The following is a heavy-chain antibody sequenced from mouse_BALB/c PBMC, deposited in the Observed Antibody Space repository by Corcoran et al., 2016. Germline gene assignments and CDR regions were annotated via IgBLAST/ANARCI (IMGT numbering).Heavy chain of an antibody. CDR3: ARGYDGYYYDMDY. Sequence: QIQLVQSGPELKKPGETVKISCKASGYTFTNYGMNWVKQAPGKGLKWMGWINTYTGEPTYADDFKGRFAFSLETSASTAYLQINNLKNEDMATYFCARGYDGYYYDMDYWGQGTSVTVSS. CDR2: INTYTGEP. V-gene: IGHV9-1*02. D-gene: IGHD2-3*01. CDR1: GYTFTNYG. J-gene: IGHJ4*01.